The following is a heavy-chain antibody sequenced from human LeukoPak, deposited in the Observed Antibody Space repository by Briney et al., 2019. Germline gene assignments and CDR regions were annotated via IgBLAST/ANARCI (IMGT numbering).Heavy chain of an antibody. J-gene: IGHJ4*02. V-gene: IGHV4-4*07. CDR2: ISSTGST. CDR1: SFSISRDY. Sequence: SETLSLTCTVSSFSISRDYWTWIRQPAGKELEWIGLISSTGSTNYNPSLNSRVTMSVDTVTNQFSLKLSSVTAADTAVYFCARGLLTYYYARDGPPPSLNYYFDYWGLGIQVTVPS. CDR3: ARGLLTYYYARDGPPPSLNYYFDY. D-gene: IGHD3-10*02.